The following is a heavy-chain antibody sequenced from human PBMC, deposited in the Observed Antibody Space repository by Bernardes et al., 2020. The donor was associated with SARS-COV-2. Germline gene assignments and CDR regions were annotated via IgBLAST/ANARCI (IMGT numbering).Heavy chain of an antibody. D-gene: IGHD4-4*01. CDR3: ARVGYTETTAWHVDG. CDR2: ITITSSTI. V-gene: IGHV3-48*04. Sequence: GGSLRLSCAASGFTLSSNSMNWVRQAPGKGLEWVSSITITSSTIYYADSVKGRFTVSRDNAKNSLYLQMNSLRAEDTAVYYCARVGYTETTAWHVDGWGRGTLVTVSS. J-gene: IGHJ2*01. CDR1: GFTLSSNS.